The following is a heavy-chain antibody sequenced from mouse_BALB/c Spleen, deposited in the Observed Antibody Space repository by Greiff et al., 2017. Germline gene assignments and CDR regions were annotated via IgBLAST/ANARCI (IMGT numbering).Heavy chain of an antibody. CDR2: IDPANGNT. CDR3: ARSDYGNFEWYFDV. D-gene: IGHD2-1*01. V-gene: IGHV14-3*02. CDR1: GFNIKDTY. J-gene: IGHJ1*01. Sequence: VQLQQSGAELVKPGASVKLSCTASGFNIKDTYMHWVKQRPEQGLEWIGRIDPANGNTKYDPKFQGKATITADTSSNTAYLQLSSLTSEDTAVYYCARSDYGNFEWYFDVWGAGTTVTVSS.